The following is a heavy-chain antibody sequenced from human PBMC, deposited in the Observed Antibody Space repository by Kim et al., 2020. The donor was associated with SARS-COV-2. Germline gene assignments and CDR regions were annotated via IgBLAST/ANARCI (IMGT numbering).Heavy chain of an antibody. Sequence: GGSLRLSCAASGFTFSSYAMHWVRQAPGKGLEWVAVISYDGSNKYYADSVKGRFTISRDNSKNTLYLQMNSLRAEDTAVYYCASPAFGVVNAYYGMDVWGQGTTVTVSS. J-gene: IGHJ6*02. D-gene: IGHD3-3*01. CDR2: ISYDGSNK. V-gene: IGHV3-30-3*01. CDR1: GFTFSSYA. CDR3: ASPAFGVVNAYYGMDV.